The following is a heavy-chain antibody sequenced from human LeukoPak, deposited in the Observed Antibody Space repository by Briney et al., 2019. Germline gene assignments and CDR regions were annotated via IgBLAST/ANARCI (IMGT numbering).Heavy chain of an antibody. CDR2: IWYDGSNK. D-gene: IGHD4-17*01. CDR1: GFTFSSYG. CDR3: AKDLDYGDYPYFDY. V-gene: IGHV3-33*06. Sequence: AGGSLRLSCAASGFTFSSYGMHWVRQAPGKGLEWVAVIWYDGSNKYYADSVEGRSTISRDNSKNTLYLQMNSLRAEDTAVYYCAKDLDYGDYPYFDYWGQGTLVTVSS. J-gene: IGHJ4*02.